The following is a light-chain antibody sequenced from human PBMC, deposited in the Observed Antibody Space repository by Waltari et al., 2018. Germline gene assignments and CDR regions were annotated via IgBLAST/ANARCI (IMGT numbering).Light chain of an antibody. CDR1: SGSIATNY. Sequence: NFMLTQPHSVSESPGKTVTISCTCSSGSIATNYVQWYQHRPGSYTTTVISEDSRSPSGVPARFSGSIDNPSNSASRTISCLKTEDEADYYCQSYDNNNYWVCGGGTKLTVL. J-gene: IGLJ3*02. CDR3: QSYDNNNYWV. V-gene: IGLV6-57*01. CDR2: EDS.